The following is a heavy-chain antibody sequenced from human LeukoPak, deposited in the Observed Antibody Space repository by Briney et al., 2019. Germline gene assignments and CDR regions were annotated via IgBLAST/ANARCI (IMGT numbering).Heavy chain of an antibody. J-gene: IGHJ4*02. V-gene: IGHV4-34*01. CDR1: GFAFSSYA. CDR2: INHSGST. Sequence: GSLRLSCAASGFAFSSYAMRWVRQAPGKGLEWIGEINHSGSTNYNPSLKSRVTISVDTSKNQFSLKLSSVTAADTAVYYCASSRGLQIDYWGQGTLVTVSS. CDR3: ASSRGLQIDY. D-gene: IGHD3-16*01.